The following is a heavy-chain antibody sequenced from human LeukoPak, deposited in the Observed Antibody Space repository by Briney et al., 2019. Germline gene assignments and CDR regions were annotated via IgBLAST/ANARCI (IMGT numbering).Heavy chain of an antibody. CDR3: ARDEAAAGGDLDY. Sequence: ASVKVSCKASGYTFTGYYMHWVRQAPGQGLEWMGWINPNSGGTNYAQKFQGRVTMTRDTSISTAYMELSRLRSDDTAVYYCARDEAAAGGDLDYWGQGTLVTVSS. CDR2: INPNSGGT. CDR1: GYTFTGYY. D-gene: IGHD6-13*01. J-gene: IGHJ4*02. V-gene: IGHV1-2*02.